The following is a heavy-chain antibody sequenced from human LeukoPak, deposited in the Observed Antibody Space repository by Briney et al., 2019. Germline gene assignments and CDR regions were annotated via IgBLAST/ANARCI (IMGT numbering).Heavy chain of an antibody. J-gene: IGHJ3*02. CDR3: ARAPTVVTPRDHDAFDI. V-gene: IGHV1-46*01. Sequence: ASVKVSCKASVYTFTSYYMHWVREAPGQGLEWMGIINPSGGSTSYAQKFQGRDTMTRDTSTSTVYMELSSLRSEDTAVYYCARAPTVVTPRDHDAFDIWGEGRMVTVSS. D-gene: IGHD4-23*01. CDR1: VYTFTSYY. CDR2: INPSGGST.